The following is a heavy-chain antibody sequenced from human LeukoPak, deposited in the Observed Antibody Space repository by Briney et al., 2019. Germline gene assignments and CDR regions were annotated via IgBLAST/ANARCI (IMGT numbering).Heavy chain of an antibody. D-gene: IGHD3-10*01. CDR2: IYHSGST. CDR1: GGSISSGGYY. V-gene: IGHV4-30-2*01. Sequence: SETLSLTCTVSGGSISSGGYYWSWIRQPPGKGLEWIGYIYHSGSTYYNPSLKSRVTISVDRSKNQFSLKLSSVTAADTAVYYCARGRITMVRGVIEERFAFDIWGQGTMVTVSS. J-gene: IGHJ3*02. CDR3: ARGRITMVRGVIEERFAFDI.